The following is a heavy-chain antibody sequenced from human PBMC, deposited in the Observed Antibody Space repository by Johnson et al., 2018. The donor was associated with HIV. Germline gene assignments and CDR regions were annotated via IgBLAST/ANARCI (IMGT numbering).Heavy chain of an antibody. CDR1: GFTFSNAW. CDR2: IKSKTDGGSP. CDR3: ARGRYYDSGSYLDDAFDI. V-gene: IGHV3-15*01. J-gene: IGHJ3*02. Sequence: VQLVESGGGLVQPGGSLRLSCAASGFTFSNAWMSWVRQAPGKGLEWVGRIKSKTDGGSPAYAAPVKGRFTISRDNSKNTLYLQMNSLRAEDTDVYYCARGRYYDSGSYLDDAFDIWGQGTMVTVSS. D-gene: IGHD3-10*01.